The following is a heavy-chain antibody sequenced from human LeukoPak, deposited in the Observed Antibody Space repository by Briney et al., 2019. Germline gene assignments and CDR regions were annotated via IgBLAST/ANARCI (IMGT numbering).Heavy chain of an antibody. Sequence: GGSLRLSCAASGFSFSSYWVSWVRQAPGKGLECVANIKQDGSQTYYVDFVKGRFTIARNNAKNSLYLQMNSLRAEDAAVYYCAREGLRGGNWFDPWGQGTLVTVSS. V-gene: IGHV3-7*01. CDR3: AREGLRGGNWFDP. J-gene: IGHJ5*02. CDR2: IKQDGSQT. CDR1: GFSFSSYW. D-gene: IGHD2-15*01.